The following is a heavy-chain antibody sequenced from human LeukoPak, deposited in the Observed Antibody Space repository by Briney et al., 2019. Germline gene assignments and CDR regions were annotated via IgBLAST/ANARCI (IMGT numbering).Heavy chain of an antibody. CDR2: ISAYNGNT. CDR3: AREYYYDSSGYLDY. D-gene: IGHD3-22*01. CDR1: GHTFTSYG. V-gene: IGHV1-18*01. Sequence: ASMKVSCKASGHTFTSYGISWVRQAPGQGLEWMGWISAYNGNTNYAQKLQGRVTMTTDTSTSTAYMELRSLRSDDTAVYYCAREYYYDSSGYLDYWGQGTLVTVSS. J-gene: IGHJ4*02.